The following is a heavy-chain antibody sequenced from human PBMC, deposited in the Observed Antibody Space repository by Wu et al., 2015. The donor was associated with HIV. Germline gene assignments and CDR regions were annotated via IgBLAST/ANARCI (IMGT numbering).Heavy chain of an antibody. J-gene: IGHJ4*02. D-gene: IGHD6-13*01. CDR2: MSPNSGNT. V-gene: IGHV1-8*01. Sequence: QVHLVQSGAEVKKPGASVTVSCRAAGYTFSIYDINWVRQTAGQGLEWMGWMSPNSGNTGYAQRIQGRVTLTRNVSISTAYLELSGLTSEDTAVYYCARGVPSAGGFDLWGQGTLVTVSS. CDR1: GYTFSIYD. CDR3: ARGVPSAGGFDL.